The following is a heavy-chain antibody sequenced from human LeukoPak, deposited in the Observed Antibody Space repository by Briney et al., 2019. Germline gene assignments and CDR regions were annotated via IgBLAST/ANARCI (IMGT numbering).Heavy chain of an antibody. CDR3: ARDRYCSGGSCRYNWFDP. CDR1: GGTFSSYA. V-gene: IGHV1-69*01. D-gene: IGHD2-15*01. Sequence: ASVKVSCKASGGTFSSYAISWVRQAPGQGLEWMGGIIPIFGTANYAQKFQGRVTITADGSTSTAYMELSSLRSEDTAVYYCARDRYCSGGSCRYNWFDPWGQGTLVTVSS. J-gene: IGHJ5*02. CDR2: IIPIFGTA.